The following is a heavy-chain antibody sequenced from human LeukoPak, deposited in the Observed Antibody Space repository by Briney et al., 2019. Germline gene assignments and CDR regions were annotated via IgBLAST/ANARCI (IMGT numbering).Heavy chain of an antibody. CDR1: GFTFSSYA. Sequence: TGGSLRLSCAASGFTFSSYAMSWVRQAPGKGLEWVSAISGSGGSTYYADSVKGRLTISRDNAKNSLYLQMNSLRAEDTAVYYCARDHATVGYWGQGTLVTVSS. D-gene: IGHD4-23*01. V-gene: IGHV3-23*01. J-gene: IGHJ4*02. CDR2: ISGSGGST. CDR3: ARDHATVGY.